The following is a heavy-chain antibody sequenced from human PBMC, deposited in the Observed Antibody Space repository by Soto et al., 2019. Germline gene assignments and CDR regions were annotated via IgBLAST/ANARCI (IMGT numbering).Heavy chain of an antibody. CDR1: GGTFSSYA. V-gene: IGHV1-69*13. J-gene: IGHJ5*02. CDR2: IIPIFGTA. CDR3: ARALDYYGSGSYARFDP. D-gene: IGHD3-10*01. Sequence: SVKVSCKASGGTFSSYAISWVRQAPGQGLEWMGGIIPIFGTANYAQKFQGRITITADESTSTAYMELSSLRSEDTAVYYCARALDYYGSGSYARFDPWGQGTLVTVSS.